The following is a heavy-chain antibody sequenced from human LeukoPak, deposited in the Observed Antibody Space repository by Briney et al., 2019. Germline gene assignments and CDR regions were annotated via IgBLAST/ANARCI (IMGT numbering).Heavy chain of an antibody. CDR3: ARGGGLDV. D-gene: IGHD3-16*01. V-gene: IGHV3-7*03. Sequence: PGGSLRLSCAASGFTFSSYWVNWARQAPGKGLEWVASINHNGNVNYYVDSVKGRFTVSRDKAKNSLYLQMSNLRAEDTAVYFCARGGGLDVWGQGATVTVSS. CDR1: GFTFSSYW. J-gene: IGHJ6*02. CDR2: INHNGNVN.